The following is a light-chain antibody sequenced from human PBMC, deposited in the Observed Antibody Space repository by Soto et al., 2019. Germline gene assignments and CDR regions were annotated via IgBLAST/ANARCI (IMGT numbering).Light chain of an antibody. V-gene: IGKV3-15*01. J-gene: IGKJ1*01. Sequence: ETELTQSPATLSVSPGERATLSCRARRSVYNSLAWYQERPGQAPRLLIYGASTRATGIPARFSGSGSGTEFTLTISSLQSEDSAIYYCQQYNNWPTFGQGTKVDIK. CDR1: RSVYNS. CDR2: GAS. CDR3: QQYNNWPT.